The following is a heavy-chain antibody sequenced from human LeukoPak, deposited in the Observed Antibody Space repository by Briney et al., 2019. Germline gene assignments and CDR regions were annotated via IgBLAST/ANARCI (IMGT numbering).Heavy chain of an antibody. CDR2: IYYSGST. CDR3: ARRRGSSGYSFDY. D-gene: IGHD3-22*01. V-gene: IGHV4-59*01. J-gene: IGHJ4*02. CDR1: GGSISGYY. Sequence: SETLSLTCTVSGGSISGYYWNWIRQPPGKGLEWIGYIYYSGSTNYNPSLKSRVTISVDTSKNQFSLKLSSVTAADTAVYYCARRRGSSGYSFDYWGQGTLVTVSS.